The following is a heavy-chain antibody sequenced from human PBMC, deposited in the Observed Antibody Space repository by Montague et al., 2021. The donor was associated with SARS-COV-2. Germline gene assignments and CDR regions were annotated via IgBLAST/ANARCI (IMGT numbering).Heavy chain of an antibody. D-gene: IGHD4-17*01. Sequence: SETLSLTCAVSGGSITSTNWWSWVRQPPGKGLEWIGEIHHSGSTNSSPSLKSRVTMSIDKSSNQFSLNLNSVTAADTAVYYCARGDYGDYRGAFDIWGQGTVVTVSS. CDR2: IHHSGST. V-gene: IGHV4-4*02. CDR1: GGSITSTNW. CDR3: ARGDYGDYRGAFDI. J-gene: IGHJ3*02.